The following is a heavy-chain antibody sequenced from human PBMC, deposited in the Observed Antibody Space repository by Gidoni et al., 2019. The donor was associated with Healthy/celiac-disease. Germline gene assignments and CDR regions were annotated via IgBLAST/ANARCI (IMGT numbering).Heavy chain of an antibody. Sequence: EVQLVESGGGLVQPGGSLRLSCAASGFTFSSYSMNWVRQAPGKGLEWVSYISSSSSTIYYADSVKGRFTISRDNAKNSLYLQMNSLRAEDTAVYYCAIIPRLLYSRSDAFDIWGQGTMVTVSS. J-gene: IGHJ3*02. CDR3: AIIPRLLYSRSDAFDI. V-gene: IGHV3-48*01. CDR2: ISSSSSTI. D-gene: IGHD6-6*01. CDR1: GFTFSSYS.